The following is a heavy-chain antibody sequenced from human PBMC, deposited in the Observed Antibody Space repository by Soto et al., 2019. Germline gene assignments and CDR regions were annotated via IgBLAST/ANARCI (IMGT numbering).Heavy chain of an antibody. Sequence: PGGSLRLSCEASGFTFSIYVMTWVRQTPGKGLEWVAAVSGSAGTTYYAESVKGRFSISRDNSKNTLYLQMNSLTADDTAVYYCASVQGTARNAFEVWCHGTMFTVSS. V-gene: IGHV3-23*01. CDR1: GFTFSIYV. CDR3: ASVQGTARNAFEV. D-gene: IGHD6-6*01. CDR2: VSGSAGTT. J-gene: IGHJ3*01.